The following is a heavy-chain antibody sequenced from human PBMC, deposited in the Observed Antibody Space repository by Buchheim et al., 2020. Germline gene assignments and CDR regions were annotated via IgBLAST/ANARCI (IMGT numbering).Heavy chain of an antibody. V-gene: IGHV4-59*01. CDR1: GGSISSYY. Sequence: QVQLQESGPGLVKPSETLSLTCTVSGGSISSYYWSWIRQPPGKGLEWIGYIYYSGSTNYNPPLKSRVTISVDTSKNQFSLKLSSVTAADTAVYYCARGANGYYYDSSGYTIFDYWGQGTL. CDR2: IYYSGST. J-gene: IGHJ4*02. D-gene: IGHD3-22*01. CDR3: ARGANGYYYDSSGYTIFDY.